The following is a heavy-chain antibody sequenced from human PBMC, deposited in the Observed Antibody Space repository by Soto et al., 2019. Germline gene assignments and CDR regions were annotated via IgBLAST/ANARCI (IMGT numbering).Heavy chain of an antibody. CDR3: AREVVSRGMDV. CDR1: GYTFTSYD. Sequence: QVQLVQSGAEVKKPGASVKVSCKTSGYTFTSYDISWVRQATGQGLEWMGWMNHNSGNTGYAQKFQGRVTMTRNTSISTAYMDLSSLRSEDTAVYYCAREVVSRGMDVWGQGTTVTVSS. D-gene: IGHD3-22*01. V-gene: IGHV1-8*01. CDR2: MNHNSGNT. J-gene: IGHJ6*02.